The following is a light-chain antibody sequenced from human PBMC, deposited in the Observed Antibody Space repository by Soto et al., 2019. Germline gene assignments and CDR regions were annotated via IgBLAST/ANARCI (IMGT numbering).Light chain of an antibody. CDR1: QCVSSSY. V-gene: IGKV3-20*01. Sequence: EIVLTQSPGTLSLSPGERATLSCRASQCVSSSYLAWYQQKPGQAPRLLIYGASSRATGIPDRFSGSGSGTDFTRTISRQEPEDFAVYYCQQWRAFGQGTKVEIK. J-gene: IGKJ1*01. CDR3: QQWRA. CDR2: GAS.